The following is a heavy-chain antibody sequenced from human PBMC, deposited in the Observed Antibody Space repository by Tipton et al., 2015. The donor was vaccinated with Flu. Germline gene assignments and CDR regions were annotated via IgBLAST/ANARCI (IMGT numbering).Heavy chain of an antibody. CDR2: IFHTGNT. J-gene: IGHJ5*02. Sequence: TLSLTCTVSGYSISSDYYWGWIRQPPGKGLEWIGNIFHTGNTYYNSSLKSRVSISVDRSKNQFSLKVSSVTAADTAVYYCARRSYSNYVSEPKNWFDPGAREPWSPSPQ. CDR1: GYSISSDYY. D-gene: IGHD4-11*01. CDR3: ARRSYSNYVSEPKNWFDP. V-gene: IGHV4-38-2*02.